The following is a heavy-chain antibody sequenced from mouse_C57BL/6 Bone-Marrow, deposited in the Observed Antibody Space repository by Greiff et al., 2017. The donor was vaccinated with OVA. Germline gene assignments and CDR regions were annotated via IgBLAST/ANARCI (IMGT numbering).Heavy chain of an antibody. V-gene: IGHV1-78*01. D-gene: IGHD1-1*01. J-gene: IGHJ4*01. CDR3: ARRDYYGSSPPYAMDY. Sequence: VQLQQSDAELVKPGASVKISCKVSGYTFTDHTIHWMKQRPEQGLEWIGYIYPRDGSTKYNEKFKGKATLTADKSSSTAYMQLNSLTSEDSAVYYCARRDYYGSSPPYAMDYWGQGTSVTVSS. CDR2: IYPRDGST. CDR1: GYTFTDHT.